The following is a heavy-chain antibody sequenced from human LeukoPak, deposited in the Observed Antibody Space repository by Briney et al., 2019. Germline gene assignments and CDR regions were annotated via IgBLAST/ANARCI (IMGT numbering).Heavy chain of an antibody. Sequence: GASVKVSCKASGYTFTGYFLHWVRQAPGQGLEWMGWIDPRSGDSNYAQKLQGRVTLTRDTSISTAYMDLNRLTSDDTAVYYCARATKRSPYYYYMDVWGKGTTVTISS. CDR1: GYTFTGYF. J-gene: IGHJ6*03. CDR3: ARATKRSPYYYYMDV. V-gene: IGHV1-2*02. CDR2: IDPRSGDS. D-gene: IGHD1-26*01.